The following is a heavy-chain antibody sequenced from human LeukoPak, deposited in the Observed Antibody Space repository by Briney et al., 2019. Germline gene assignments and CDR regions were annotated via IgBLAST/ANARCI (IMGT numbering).Heavy chain of an antibody. CDR2: ISWNSGSI. J-gene: IGHJ4*02. D-gene: IGHD5-24*01. Sequence: GGSLRLSCAASGFTFDDYAMHWVRQAPGKGLEWVSGISWNSGSIGHADSVKGRFTISRDNAKNSLYLQMNSLRAEDMALYYCARGRDGYNGIGDYWGQGTLVTVSS. V-gene: IGHV3-9*03. CDR3: ARGRDGYNGIGDY. CDR1: GFTFDDYA.